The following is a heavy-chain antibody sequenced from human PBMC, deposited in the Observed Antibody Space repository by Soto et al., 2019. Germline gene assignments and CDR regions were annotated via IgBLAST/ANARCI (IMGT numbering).Heavy chain of an antibody. CDR2: IDRRDSYT. V-gene: IGHV5-10-1*01. CDR3: ATLAIVRGVPTYGMDV. D-gene: IGHD3-10*01. CDR1: GYSFTSYW. Sequence: EVQLVQSGAEVKKPGESLRISCKGSGYSFTSYWISWVRQMPGKGLEWLGRIDRRDSYTNYSPSFQGNLTSSADKSISTAYLPWISLKASDTAMYYCATLAIVRGVPTYGMDVWGQGTTVTVSS. J-gene: IGHJ6*02.